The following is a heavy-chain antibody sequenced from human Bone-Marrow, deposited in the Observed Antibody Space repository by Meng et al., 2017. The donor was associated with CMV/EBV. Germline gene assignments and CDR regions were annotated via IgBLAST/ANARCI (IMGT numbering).Heavy chain of an antibody. CDR1: GYTFTSYG. Sequence: GESLKISCKGSGYTFTSYGISWVRQAPGQGLEWMGWISAYNGNTNYAQKLQGRVTMTTDTSTSTAYMELRSLRSEDTAVYYCARDRGVEGYQLLYWGQGTLVTVSS. D-gene: IGHD2-2*01. CDR2: ISAYNGNT. CDR3: ARDRGVEGYQLLY. J-gene: IGHJ4*02. V-gene: IGHV1-18*01.